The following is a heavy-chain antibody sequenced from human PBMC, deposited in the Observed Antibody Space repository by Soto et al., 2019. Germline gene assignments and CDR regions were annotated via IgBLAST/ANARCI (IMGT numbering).Heavy chain of an antibody. D-gene: IGHD2-15*01. CDR3: ARQRAREPTPRYWAYFDY. V-gene: IGHV4-39*01. CDR1: GDSISSYNYY. CDR2: ISYSETA. J-gene: IGHJ4*02. Sequence: QLQLQESGPGLVKPSETLSLTCTVSGDSISSYNYYWAWVRQSPGKGLECIGSISYSETAYYGPSLKSRVTISLDTSRNQFSLRLSSVTSADTAVYYCARQRAREPTPRYWAYFDYWGQGILVTVSS.